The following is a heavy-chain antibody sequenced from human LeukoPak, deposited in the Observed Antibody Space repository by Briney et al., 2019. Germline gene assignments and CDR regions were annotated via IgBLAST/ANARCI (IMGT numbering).Heavy chain of an antibody. V-gene: IGHV3-21*01. CDR1: GFTFSSYS. J-gene: IGHJ4*02. Sequence: GGSLRLSCAASGFTFSSYSMNWVRQAPGKGLEWVLSISSSSSYIYYADSVKGRFTISRDNAKNSLYLQMNSLRAEDTAVYYCARVPFVGGSGSPPLYYFDYWGQGTLVTVSS. CDR2: ISSSSSYI. D-gene: IGHD3-10*01. CDR3: ARVPFVGGSGSPPLYYFDY.